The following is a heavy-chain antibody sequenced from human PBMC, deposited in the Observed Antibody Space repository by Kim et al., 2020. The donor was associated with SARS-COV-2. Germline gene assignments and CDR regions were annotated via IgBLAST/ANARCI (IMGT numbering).Heavy chain of an antibody. J-gene: IGHJ4*02. Sequence: PVEGRFTISGDNSKNTLYLHMNSLRAEDTAVYYCAKGSGDYGAFDSWGQGTLVTVSS. D-gene: IGHD2-21*02. V-gene: IGHV3-23*01. CDR3: AKGSGDYGAFDS.